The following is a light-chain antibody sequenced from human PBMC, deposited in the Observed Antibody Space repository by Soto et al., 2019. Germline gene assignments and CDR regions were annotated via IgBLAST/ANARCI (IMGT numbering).Light chain of an antibody. CDR3: QQYDSYPWT. J-gene: IGKJ1*01. Sequence: DIQMTQSPSTLSASVGDRVTITCRASQSINKWLAWYHQKPGKAPKLLIYDASRLNSGAPSRFSGRGSGTEFTLTISSVQPDDFAAYYCQQYDSYPWTFGQGTKVEIK. CDR1: QSINKW. CDR2: DAS. V-gene: IGKV1-5*01.